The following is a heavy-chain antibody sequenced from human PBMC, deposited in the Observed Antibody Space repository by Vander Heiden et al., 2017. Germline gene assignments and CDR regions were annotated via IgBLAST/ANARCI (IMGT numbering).Heavy chain of an antibody. CDR2: IYRGGST. CDR3: ARDLPSWYEMDV. V-gene: IGHV3-53*01. D-gene: IGHD6-13*01. J-gene: IGHJ6*02. CDR1: GFTVSSTY. Sequence: EVQLVESGGGLIHLGGSLRLSCAASGFTVSSTYMSWVRQDTGKGLEWVSVIYRGGSTYYAESVKGRFTISRDNSKNTLFLQMTSLRAEDTAVYYCARDLPSWYEMDVWGQGTTVTVS.